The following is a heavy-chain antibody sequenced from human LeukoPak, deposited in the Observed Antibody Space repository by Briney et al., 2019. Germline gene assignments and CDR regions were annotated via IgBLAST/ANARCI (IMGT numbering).Heavy chain of an antibody. CDR1: GGSISRGSYY. V-gene: IGHV4-61*02. Sequence: PSETLSLTCTVSGGSISRGSYYWSWIRQPAGKGLEWIGRIYTSGSTNYNPSLKSRVTISVDTSKNQFSLKLSSVTAADTAVYYCARAIVGATYWFDPWGQGTLVTVSS. CDR3: ARAIVGATYWFDP. D-gene: IGHD1-26*01. J-gene: IGHJ5*02. CDR2: IYTSGST.